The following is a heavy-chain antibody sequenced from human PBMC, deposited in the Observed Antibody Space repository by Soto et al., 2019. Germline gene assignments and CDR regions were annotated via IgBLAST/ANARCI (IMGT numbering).Heavy chain of an antibody. CDR1: GFAFRSYN. V-gene: IGHV3-21*01. CDR2: ISSGSSNI. D-gene: IGHD2-15*01. CDR3: ASATVVAGTFDF. J-gene: IGHJ4*02. Sequence: PGGSLTHSCAGSGFAFRSYNMNWVRQPPGKGLEWVASISSGSSNIYYADSVKGRFTISRDNAKDSLYLQMDSLRAEDSAVYYCASATVVAGTFDFWGQGTLLTVSS.